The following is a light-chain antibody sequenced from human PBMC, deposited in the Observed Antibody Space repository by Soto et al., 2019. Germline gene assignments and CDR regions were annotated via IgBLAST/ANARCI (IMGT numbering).Light chain of an antibody. V-gene: IGLV1-47*02. CDR3: ATWDDSLSGYV. Sequence: QSVLTHPPSASGTPGQRVTISCSGRSSNIGSNYVYWYQQLPGTAPKLLIYYNNQRPSGVPDRFSGSKSGTSASLAISGLRSEDEADYYCATWDDSLSGYVFGTGTKVTV. CDR2: YNN. CDR1: SSNIGSNY. J-gene: IGLJ1*01.